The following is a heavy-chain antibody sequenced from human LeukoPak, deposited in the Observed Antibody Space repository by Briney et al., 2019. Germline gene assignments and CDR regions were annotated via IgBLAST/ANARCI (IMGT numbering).Heavy chain of an antibody. CDR2: MNPNSGNT. Sequence: ASVKVSCKASGYTFTSYDINWVRQATGQGLEWMGWMNPNSGNTGYAQKFQGRVTMTRNTSISTAYMELSSLRSEDTAVYYCARGGTVTTYSINNWFDPWGQGTLVAVSS. J-gene: IGHJ5*02. V-gene: IGHV1-8*01. CDR1: GYTFTSYD. D-gene: IGHD4-11*01. CDR3: ARGGTVTTYSINNWFDP.